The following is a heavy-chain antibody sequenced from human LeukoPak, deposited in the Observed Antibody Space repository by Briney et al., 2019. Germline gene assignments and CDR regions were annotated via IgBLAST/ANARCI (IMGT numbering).Heavy chain of an antibody. D-gene: IGHD3-22*01. CDR1: GFTFSSYA. CDR3: ANHYYDSSGYYLFDY. Sequence: GGSLRLSCSASGFTFSSYAMSWVRQAPGKGLEWVSAISGSGGSTYYADSVKGRFTISRDNSKNMLYLQMNSLRAEDTAVYYCANHYYDSSGYYLFDYWGQGTLVTVSS. J-gene: IGHJ4*02. V-gene: IGHV3-23*01. CDR2: ISGSGGST.